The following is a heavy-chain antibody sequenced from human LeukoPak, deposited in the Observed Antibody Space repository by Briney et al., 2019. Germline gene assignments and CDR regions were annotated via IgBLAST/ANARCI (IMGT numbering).Heavy chain of an antibody. CDR2: INPSGGST. J-gene: IGHJ4*02. CDR3: ARDVGYHYDSSGSRFDY. V-gene: IGHV1-46*01. D-gene: IGHD3-22*01. Sequence: ASVKVSCKASGYTFTSYYMHWVRQAPGQGLEWMGIINPSGGSTSYAQKFQGRVTMTRDTSTSTVYMELSSLRSEDTAVYYCARDVGYHYDSSGSRFDYWGQGTLVTVSS. CDR1: GYTFTSYY.